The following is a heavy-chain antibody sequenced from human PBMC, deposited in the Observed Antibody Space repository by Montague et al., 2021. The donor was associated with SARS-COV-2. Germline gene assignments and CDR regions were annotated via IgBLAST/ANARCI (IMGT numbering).Heavy chain of an antibody. CDR1: GFTVSSNY. Sequence: SLRLSCAASGFTVSSNYMSWVRQAPGQGLEWVSVIYAGGTTYYADSVKGRFTITRDNSKNTQYLQMISLGAEDTAVYYCARRGGRDAFDIWGQGTMVTVSS. D-gene: IGHD2-15*01. V-gene: IGHV3-66*01. CDR2: IYAGGTT. CDR3: ARRGGRDAFDI. J-gene: IGHJ3*02.